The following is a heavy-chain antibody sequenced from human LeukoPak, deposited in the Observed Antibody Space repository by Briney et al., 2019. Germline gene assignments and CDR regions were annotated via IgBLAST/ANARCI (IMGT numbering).Heavy chain of an antibody. D-gene: IGHD3-3*01. V-gene: IGHV4-39*01. CDR3: ARTPYYDFWSGSLI. CDR1: GGSISSSSYY. J-gene: IGHJ3*02. Sequence: SETLSLTCTVSGGSISSSSYYWDWIRQPPGKGLEWIGSIYYSGSTYYNPSLKSRVTISVDTSKNQFSLKLSSVTAADTAVYYCARTPYYDFWSGSLIWGQGTMVTVSS. CDR2: IYYSGST.